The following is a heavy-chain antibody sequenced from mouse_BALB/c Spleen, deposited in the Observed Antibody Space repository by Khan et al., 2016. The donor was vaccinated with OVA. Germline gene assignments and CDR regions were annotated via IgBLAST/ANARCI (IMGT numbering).Heavy chain of an antibody. CDR2: IAPANGNT. CDR1: GFNIKDTY. J-gene: IGHJ1*01. D-gene: IGHD2-3*01. Sequence: EVQLQQSGAELVKPGASVKLSCTASGFNIKDTYVHWVKERPEQGLEWIGRIAPANGNTEYDPKFQGTATITADTSSNTSYLQLRGLTSEDSAGYYCVQPSYDPRNLGVWGAGTTVTVSS. V-gene: IGHV14-3*02. CDR3: VQPSYDPRNLGV.